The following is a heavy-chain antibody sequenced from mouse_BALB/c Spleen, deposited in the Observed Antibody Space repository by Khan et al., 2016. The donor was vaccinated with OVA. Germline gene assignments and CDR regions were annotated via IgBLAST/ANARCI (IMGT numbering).Heavy chain of an antibody. CDR2: IRYSHFT. CDR1: GFSITSGYA. D-gene: IGHD2-4*01. J-gene: IGHJ2*01. Sequence: EVQLQESGPGLVKPSQSLSLTCTVTGFSITSGYAWNWIRQFPANTLEWMRYIRYSHFTNYNPSLKSRFSITRDTSKNPFFLQLSSVTTEDTATYYGARSNYDGYYFDYWGQGATLTVSS. V-gene: IGHV3-2*02. CDR3: ARSNYDGYYFDY.